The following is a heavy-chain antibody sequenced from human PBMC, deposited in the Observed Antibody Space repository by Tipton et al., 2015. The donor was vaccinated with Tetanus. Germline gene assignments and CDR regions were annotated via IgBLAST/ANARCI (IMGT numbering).Heavy chain of an antibody. V-gene: IGHV5-51*01. CDR1: GYIFNNYW. CDR3: ARAHCTDGVCNFDF. D-gene: IGHD2-8*01. CDR2: IYPGGPDT. J-gene: IGHJ4*02. Sequence: VQLVQSGGEVKKPGESLKLSCKGSGYIFNNYWIGWVRQKPGPGLEWMGIIYPGGPDTRYSPSFQGQVTISGDKSINTAYRQWSSLKASDTSMLYCARAHCTDGVCNFDFWGQGALVTVAS.